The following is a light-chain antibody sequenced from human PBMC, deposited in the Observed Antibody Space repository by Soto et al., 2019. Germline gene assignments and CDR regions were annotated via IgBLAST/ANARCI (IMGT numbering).Light chain of an antibody. J-gene: IGLJ1*01. CDR2: EVS. CDR1: SSDIGVYNY. Sequence: QSVLTQPASVSGSPGQSITITCTGTSSDIGVYNYVSWYQQHPGKAPKLVICEVSNRPSGVSSRFSGSKSGNTASLTISGLQAEDEADYYCSSYAGSSNVFGTGTKLTVL. V-gene: IGLV2-14*01. CDR3: SSYAGSSNV.